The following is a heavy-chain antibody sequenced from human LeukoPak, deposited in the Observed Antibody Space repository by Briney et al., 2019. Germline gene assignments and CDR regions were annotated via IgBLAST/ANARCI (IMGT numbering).Heavy chain of an antibody. Sequence: ASVKVSCKASGGTFSSYAISWVRQAPGQELEWMGGIIPIFGTANYAQKFQGRVTITTDESTSTAYMELSSLRSEDTAVYYCARNRGYCSSTSCYPNYYYYMDVWGKGTTVTVSS. CDR1: GGTFSSYA. CDR2: IIPIFGTA. D-gene: IGHD2-2*01. CDR3: ARNRGYCSSTSCYPNYYYYMDV. V-gene: IGHV1-69*05. J-gene: IGHJ6*03.